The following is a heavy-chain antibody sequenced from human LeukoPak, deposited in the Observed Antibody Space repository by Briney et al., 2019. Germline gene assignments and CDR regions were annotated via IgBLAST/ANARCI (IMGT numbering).Heavy chain of an antibody. CDR2: INPNSGGT. D-gene: IGHD1-7*01. V-gene: IGHV1-2*02. J-gene: IGHJ6*03. CDR1: GYTFTGYY. CDR3: ARVRTGTTVYMDV. Sequence: GASVKVSCKASGYTFTGYYMHWVRQAPGQGLEWMGWINPNSGGTNYAQKFQGRVTMTRDTSIGTAYMELSRLRSDDTAVYYCARVRTGTTVYMDVWGKGTTVTVSS.